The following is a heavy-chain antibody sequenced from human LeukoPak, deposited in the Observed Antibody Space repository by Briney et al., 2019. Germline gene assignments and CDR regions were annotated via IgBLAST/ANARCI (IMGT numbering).Heavy chain of an antibody. CDR1: GFTFSSHG. CDR2: ISPSGSIS. CDR3: AKDVWGPTAMKNNWFDP. D-gene: IGHD3-16*01. Sequence: GGSLRLSCAASGFTFSSHGINWVRQAPGKGLEWVSGISPSGSISYYADSVKGRFTVSRDNSQNTLYLQMDSLRGDDTALYYCAKDVWGPTAMKNNWFDPWGQGTLVTVS. J-gene: IGHJ5*02. V-gene: IGHV3-23*01.